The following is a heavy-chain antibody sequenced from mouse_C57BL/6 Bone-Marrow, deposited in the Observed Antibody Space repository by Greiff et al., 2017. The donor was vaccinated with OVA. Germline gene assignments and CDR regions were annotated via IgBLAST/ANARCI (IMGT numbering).Heavy chain of an antibody. D-gene: IGHD1-1*01. CDR3: ARTPFITTVDMDY. J-gene: IGHJ4*01. V-gene: IGHV1-82*01. CDR1: GYAFSSSW. Sequence: QVQLQQSGPELVKPGASVKISCKASGYAFSSSWMNWVKQRPGKGLEWIGRIYPGDGDTNYNGKFKGKATLTADKSSSTAYMQLSSLTSEDSAVYFCARTPFITTVDMDYWGQGTSVTVSS. CDR2: IYPGDGDT.